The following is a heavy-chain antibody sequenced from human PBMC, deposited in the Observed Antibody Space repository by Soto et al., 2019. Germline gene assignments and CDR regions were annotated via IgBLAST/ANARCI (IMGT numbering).Heavy chain of an antibody. V-gene: IGHV1-46*01. CDR1: GYIFTAYS. Sequence: QVQLVQSGAEVKKPGASVKVSCKASGYIFTAYSMHWVRQAPGQGGEWMGVVNPSGGSTNYAQKFQVRNTMPRDTSTSTVYMDMSSLTSEDTAVYYCAREENCSDGICYSEYFQRWGQGTLVTVSS. J-gene: IGHJ1*01. CDR2: VNPSGGST. CDR3: AREENCSDGICYSEYFQR. D-gene: IGHD2-15*01.